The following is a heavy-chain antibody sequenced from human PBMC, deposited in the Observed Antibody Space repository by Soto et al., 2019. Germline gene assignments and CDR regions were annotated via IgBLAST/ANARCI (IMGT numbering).Heavy chain of an antibody. CDR3: ALGSVDPGDSSGFYGY. Sequence: NPSETLSLTCAVYGGSFSAYYWSWIRQPPGKGLEWIGEINHSGGTSYNPSRKCRVTISVDTSKSQFSLKLTSVTAGYRAVYYCALGSVDPGDSSGFYGYWGQGTPGTVSS. CDR1: GGSFSAYY. CDR2: INHSGGT. J-gene: IGHJ4*02. V-gene: IGHV4-34*01. D-gene: IGHD3-22*01.